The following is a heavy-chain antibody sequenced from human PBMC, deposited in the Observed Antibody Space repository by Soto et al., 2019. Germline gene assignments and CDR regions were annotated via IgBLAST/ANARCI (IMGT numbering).Heavy chain of an antibody. D-gene: IGHD3-16*02. CDR2: LKEDGSEE. CDR1: GLSFRTYW. CDR3: ATYHDYNWETYRFRY. Sequence: EVQLVESGGGLVQPGGSLRLSCSTSGLSFRTYWMSWVRQAPGKVLEWVANLKEDGSEEYYVDSVEGRFTISRDNAKNSLYLQMNSLRAEDTALYYCATYHDYNWETYRFRYWGQGTLVTVSS. V-gene: IGHV3-7*01. J-gene: IGHJ4*02.